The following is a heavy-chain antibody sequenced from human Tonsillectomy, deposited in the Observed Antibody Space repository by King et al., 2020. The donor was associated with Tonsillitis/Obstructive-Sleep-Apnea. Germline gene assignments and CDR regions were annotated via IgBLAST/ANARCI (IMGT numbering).Heavy chain of an antibody. CDR2: ISGSGGAT. V-gene: IGHV3-23*01. CDR3: VKEGGGGEDLYYYYMDV. Sequence: VQVQESGGGLVQPGGSLRLSCAASGFTFSSYAMSWVRQAPGKGLEWVSSISGSGGATYYADSVKGRFTISRDNSKNTLYLQMNSLRAEDTAVYYCVKEGGGGEDLYYYYMDVWGKGTTVTVSS. J-gene: IGHJ6*03. D-gene: IGHD3-16*01. CDR1: GFTFSSYA.